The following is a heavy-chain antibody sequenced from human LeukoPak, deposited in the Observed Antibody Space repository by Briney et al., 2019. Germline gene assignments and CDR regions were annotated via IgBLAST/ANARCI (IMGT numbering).Heavy chain of an antibody. CDR1: GFTFSNYG. V-gene: IGHV3-30*02. CDR3: AKDRPWYYDSSGSFDY. Sequence: GGSLRLSCAASGFTFSNYGMHWVRQAPGKGLEWVAFIRYDGSNKYYADSVKGRFTISRDNSKNTLYLQMNSLRAEDTAVYYCAKDRPWYYDSSGSFDYWGQGTLVTVSS. CDR2: IRYDGSNK. D-gene: IGHD3-22*01. J-gene: IGHJ4*02.